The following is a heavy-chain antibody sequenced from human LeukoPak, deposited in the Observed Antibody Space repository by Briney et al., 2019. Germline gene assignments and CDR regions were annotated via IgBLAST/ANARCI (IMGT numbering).Heavy chain of an antibody. V-gene: IGHV4-59*04. CDR3: TRQTGSGLFILP. CDR1: GFTFSSYE. J-gene: IGHJ4*02. D-gene: IGHD3/OR15-3a*01. CDR2: IYYTGNT. Sequence: GSLRLSCAASGFTFSSYEMNWIRQPPGKGLEWIGSIYYTGNTYYNASLKSQVSISIDMSKNQFSLKITSVTAADTGVYYCTRQTGSGLFILPGGQGTLVTVSS.